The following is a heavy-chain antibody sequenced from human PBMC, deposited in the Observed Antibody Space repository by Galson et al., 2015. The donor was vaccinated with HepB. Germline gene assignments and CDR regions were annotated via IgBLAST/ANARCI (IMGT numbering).Heavy chain of an antibody. Sequence: SVKVSCKASGYTFTNYAMHWVRQAPGQRLEWMGWINAGNGDTKYSQKFQGRVTITSDTSASIAYMELSSLRSEDTAMYYCARARGSSSWYSDAFDIWGQGTMVTVSS. D-gene: IGHD6-13*01. CDR1: GYTFTNYA. J-gene: IGHJ3*02. CDR3: ARARGSSSWYSDAFDI. CDR2: INAGNGDT. V-gene: IGHV1-3*01.